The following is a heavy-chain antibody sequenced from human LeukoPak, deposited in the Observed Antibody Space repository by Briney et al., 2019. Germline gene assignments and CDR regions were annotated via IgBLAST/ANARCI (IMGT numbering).Heavy chain of an antibody. V-gene: IGHV1-8*01. CDR2: VNPNSGNT. Sequence: ASVKVSCKASGYTFTSYDINWVRQATGQGLEWMGWVNPNSGNTGYAQKFQGRVTMTRNTSISTAYMELSSLRSEDTAVYYCARDAVGATYFDYWGQGTLVTVSS. J-gene: IGHJ4*02. CDR1: GYTFTSYD. D-gene: IGHD1-26*01. CDR3: ARDAVGATYFDY.